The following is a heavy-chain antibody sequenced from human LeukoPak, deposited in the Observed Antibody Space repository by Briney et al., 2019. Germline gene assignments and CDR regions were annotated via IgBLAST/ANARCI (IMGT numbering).Heavy chain of an antibody. V-gene: IGHV1-69*13. D-gene: IGHD2-2*01. CDR1: GGTFSSYA. J-gene: IGHJ4*02. Sequence: ASVKVSCKASGGTFSSYAISWVRQAPGQGLEWMGGIIPIFGTANYAQKFQGRVTITADESTSTAYMELSSLRSEDTAVYYCARVRGEGYQLPFDYWGQGTLVTVSS. CDR3: ARVRGEGYQLPFDY. CDR2: IIPIFGTA.